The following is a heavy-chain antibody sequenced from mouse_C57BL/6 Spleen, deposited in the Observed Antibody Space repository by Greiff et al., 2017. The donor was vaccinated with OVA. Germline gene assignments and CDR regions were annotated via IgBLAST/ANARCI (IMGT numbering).Heavy chain of an antibody. CDR2: IWTGGGT. CDR1: GFTLTSYA. J-gene: IGHJ2*01. D-gene: IGHD1-1*01. CDR3: ARKSFYGSRYYVDY. Sequence: QVQLKESGPGLVAPSQSLSITCTVSGFTLTSYAISWVRQPPGKGLEWLGVIWTGGGTNYNSARICRLSISKDNSKSQVFIKMNSLQTDDTAMYYCARKSFYGSRYYVDYWGQGTTLTVSS. V-gene: IGHV2-9-1*01.